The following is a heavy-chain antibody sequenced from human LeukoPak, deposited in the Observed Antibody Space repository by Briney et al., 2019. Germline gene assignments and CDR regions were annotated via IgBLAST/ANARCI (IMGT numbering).Heavy chain of an antibody. Sequence: PGGSLRLSCAASGFRFSSYSMNWVRQAPGKGLEWVSSISGSSSYIYYADSVKGRFTISRDNAKNSLYLQMNSLRAEDTAVYYCAREESYRFDPWGQGTLVTVSS. V-gene: IGHV3-21*01. CDR2: ISGSSSYI. CDR3: AREESYRFDP. CDR1: GFRFSSYS. D-gene: IGHD1-26*01. J-gene: IGHJ5*02.